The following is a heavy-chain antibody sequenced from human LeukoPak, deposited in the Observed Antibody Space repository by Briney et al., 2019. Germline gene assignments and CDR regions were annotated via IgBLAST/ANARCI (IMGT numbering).Heavy chain of an antibody. CDR3: AIGIKYFDY. V-gene: IGHV3-23*01. Sequence: GGSLRLPCAASGFTFSSYAMSWVRQAPGKGLEWVSGISGGGGSTYYADSVKGRFTISRDNSKNTLHLQMNSLRAEDTAVYYCAIGIKYFDYWGQGTLVTVSS. CDR1: GFTFSSYA. D-gene: IGHD3-16*01. J-gene: IGHJ4*02. CDR2: ISGGGGST.